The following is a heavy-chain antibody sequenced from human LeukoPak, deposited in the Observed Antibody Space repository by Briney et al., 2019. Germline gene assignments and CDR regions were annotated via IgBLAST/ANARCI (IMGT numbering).Heavy chain of an antibody. D-gene: IGHD3-22*01. CDR1: GYSISSGYY. V-gene: IGHV4-61*01. J-gene: IGHJ3*02. CDR2: IYDSGST. Sequence: PSETLSLTCTVSGYSISSGYYWGWIRQPPGKGLEWIGYIYDSGSTNYNPSLKSRVTISVDTSKNQFSLKLSSVTAADTAVYYCACLTTADAFDIWGQGTMVTVSS. CDR3: ACLTTADAFDI.